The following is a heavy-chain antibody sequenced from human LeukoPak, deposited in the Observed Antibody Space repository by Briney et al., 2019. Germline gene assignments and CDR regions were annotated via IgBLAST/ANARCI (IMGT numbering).Heavy chain of an antibody. V-gene: IGHV4-59*08. CDR2: IYYSGST. J-gene: IGHJ3*01. CDR1: GGSISRYY. Sequence: PSETLSLTCTVSGGSISRYYWSWIRQPPGKGLEWAGYIYYSGSTNYNPSLKSRVTMSVDTSKNQFSLKLTSVTAADTAVYYCARLRPVAGYDAFDLWGHGTMVTVPS. CDR3: ARLRPVAGYDAFDL. D-gene: IGHD6-19*01.